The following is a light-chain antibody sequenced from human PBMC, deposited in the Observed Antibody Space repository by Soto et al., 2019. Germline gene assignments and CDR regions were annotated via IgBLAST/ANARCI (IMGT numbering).Light chain of an antibody. CDR3: QQYGSSPTWT. V-gene: IGKV3-20*01. J-gene: IGKJ1*01. CDR2: GAS. CDR1: QSVSSSY. Sequence: EIVLTQSPGTLSLSPGERATLSCRASQSVSSSYLAWYQRKPGQAPRLLIHGASSRATGIPDRFSGSGSGTDFTLTISRLEPEDFAVYYCQQYGSSPTWTFGQGTKVEIK.